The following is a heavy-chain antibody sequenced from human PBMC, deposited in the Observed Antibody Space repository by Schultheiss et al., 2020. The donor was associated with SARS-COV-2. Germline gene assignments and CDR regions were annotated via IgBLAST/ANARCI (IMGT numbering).Heavy chain of an antibody. CDR2: IYPGDSDT. Sequence: GGSLRLSCKGSGYSFTSYWIGWVRQMPGKGLEWMGIIYPGDSDTRYSPSFQGQVTISADKSISTAYLQWSSLKASDTAMYYCASNGNDVHNNYYGMDVWGQGTTVTVSS. J-gene: IGHJ6*02. D-gene: IGHD1-1*01. CDR3: ASNGNDVHNNYYGMDV. V-gene: IGHV5-51*01. CDR1: GYSFTSYW.